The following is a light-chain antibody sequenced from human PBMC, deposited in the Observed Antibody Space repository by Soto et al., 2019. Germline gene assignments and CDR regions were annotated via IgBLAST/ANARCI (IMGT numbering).Light chain of an antibody. V-gene: IGKV1-33*01. J-gene: IGKJ3*01. CDR2: DAS. Sequence: DIQMTQSPCSLSASVGDRVTITCQASHDITSFLNWYQHKPGRAPKLLIYDASILEAGVPTRFSGSGSGTHFTFTISSLQPEDVATYYCQHCDYLPIFGPGTTVDFK. CDR1: HDITSF. CDR3: QHCDYLPI.